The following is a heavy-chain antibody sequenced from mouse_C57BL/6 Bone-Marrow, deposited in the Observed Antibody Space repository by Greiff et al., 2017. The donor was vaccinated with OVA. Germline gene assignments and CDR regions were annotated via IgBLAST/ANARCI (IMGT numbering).Heavy chain of an antibody. Sequence: VQLQQSDAELVKPGASVKISCKVSGYTFTDHTIHWMKQRPEQGLEWIGYIYPRDGSTKYNAKFKGKATLTADTSSSTAYMQLNSLTSEDSAVYFCARGEAYYSPYFDYWGQGTTLTVSS. CDR2: IYPRDGST. CDR3: ARGEAYYSPYFDY. V-gene: IGHV1-78*01. CDR1: GYTFTDHT. J-gene: IGHJ2*01. D-gene: IGHD2-12*01.